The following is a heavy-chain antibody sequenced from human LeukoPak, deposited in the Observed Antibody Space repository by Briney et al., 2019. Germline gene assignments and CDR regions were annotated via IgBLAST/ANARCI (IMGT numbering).Heavy chain of an antibody. CDR1: RGSISRYY. J-gene: IGHJ3*02. Sequence: SETLSLTCTVSRGSISRYYWGWIRQPPGKGLEWIGFVFYSGTTNCNPSLKSRVTISVDTSKNRFSLKLHSVTAADTAVYYCARSWGGTTAFDIWGQGTMVTVSS. CDR2: VFYSGTT. D-gene: IGHD1-26*01. V-gene: IGHV4-59*08. CDR3: ARSWGGTTAFDI.